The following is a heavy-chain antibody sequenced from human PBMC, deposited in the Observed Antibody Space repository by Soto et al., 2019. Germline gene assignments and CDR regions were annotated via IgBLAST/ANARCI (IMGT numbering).Heavy chain of an antibody. J-gene: IGHJ4*02. CDR2: ISSSSSYI. D-gene: IGHD3-16*01. CDR3: AKAPMITFGGVTESFDS. V-gene: IGHV3-21*01. Sequence: WLPLRHSCAAAEVTCSSYSMNWVSQAPGKGLEWASSISSSSSYIYYADSVKGRFTISRDNAKNSLYLQMNSLRAEDTAVYYCAKAPMITFGGVTESFDSWGQGTLVTVSS. CDR1: EVTCSSYS.